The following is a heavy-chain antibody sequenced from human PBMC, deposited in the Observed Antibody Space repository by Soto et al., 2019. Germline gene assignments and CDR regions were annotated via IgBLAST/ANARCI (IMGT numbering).Heavy chain of an antibody. J-gene: IGHJ4*02. CDR3: AKARGYYFDF. CDR1: GFTFDDNA. V-gene: IGHV3-9*01. Sequence: DVQLVESGGGLVQPGRSLRLSCVASGFTFDDNAMHWVRQVPGKGLEWVSGISWDVSSIAYADSVRGRFTISRDNAKNSLFLQMHSLRAEDTALYYCAKARGYYFDFWGQGTLVTVSS. CDR2: ISWDVSSI. D-gene: IGHD3-10*01.